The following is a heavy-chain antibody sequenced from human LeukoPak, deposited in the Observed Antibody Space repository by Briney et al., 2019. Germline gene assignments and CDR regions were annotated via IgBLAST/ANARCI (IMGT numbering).Heavy chain of an antibody. Sequence: GRSLRLSCAASGFTFSSYGMHWVRQAPGKGLEWVAVIWYDGSNKYYADSVKCRFTISRDNSKNTLYLQMNSLRAEDTAVYYCARDWHYYDSSGYFPFDYWGQGTLVTVSS. D-gene: IGHD3-22*01. J-gene: IGHJ4*02. CDR3: ARDWHYYDSSGYFPFDY. CDR2: IWYDGSNK. V-gene: IGHV3-33*01. CDR1: GFTFSSYG.